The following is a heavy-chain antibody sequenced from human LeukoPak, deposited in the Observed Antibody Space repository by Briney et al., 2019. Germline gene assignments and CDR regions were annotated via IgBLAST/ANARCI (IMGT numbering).Heavy chain of an antibody. J-gene: IGHJ4*02. Sequence: PGGSLRLSCAASGFTFSDYYMSWIRQAPGKGLEWVSVIYSGGSTYYADSVKGRFTISRDNSKNTLYLQMNSLRAEDTAVYYCARDGDSSGYPFDYWGQGTLVTVSS. CDR3: ARDGDSSGYPFDY. D-gene: IGHD3-22*01. CDR2: IYSGGST. CDR1: GFTFSDYY. V-gene: IGHV3-66*02.